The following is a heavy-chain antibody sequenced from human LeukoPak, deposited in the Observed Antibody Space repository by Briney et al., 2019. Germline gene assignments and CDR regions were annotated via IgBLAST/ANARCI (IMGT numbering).Heavy chain of an antibody. Sequence: GRSLRLSCAASGFTFSSYAMHWVRQAPGKGLEGVAVISYDGSNKYYADSVKGRFTISRDNSKNTLYLQMNSLRAEDTAVYYCARSTGGAAAGPDYWGQGTLVTVSS. V-gene: IGHV3-30-3*01. CDR1: GFTFSSYA. D-gene: IGHD6-13*01. CDR2: ISYDGSNK. J-gene: IGHJ4*02. CDR3: ARSTGGAAAGPDY.